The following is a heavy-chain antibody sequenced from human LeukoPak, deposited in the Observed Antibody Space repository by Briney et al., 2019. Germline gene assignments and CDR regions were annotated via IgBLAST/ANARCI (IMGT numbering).Heavy chain of an antibody. CDR2: IRYEGTNT. CDR1: GFTFSSYA. D-gene: IGHD2-15*01. J-gene: IGHJ5*02. V-gene: IGHV3-30*02. CDR3: AKLAELVVTNNWFDP. Sequence: TGGSLRLSCTASGFTFSSYAMHWVRQAPGKGLEWLAFIRYEGTNTHYADSVKGRFTISRDNSENTLYLQMNTLTIEDTAVYYCAKLAELVVTNNWFDPWGQGTLVTVSS.